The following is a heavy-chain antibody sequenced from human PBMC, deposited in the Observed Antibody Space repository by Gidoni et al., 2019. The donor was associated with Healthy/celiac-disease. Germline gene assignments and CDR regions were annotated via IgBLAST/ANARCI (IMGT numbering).Heavy chain of an antibody. CDR1: GFTFSRYW. CDR2: IHSDGSST. J-gene: IGHJ4*02. Sequence: EVQLVESGGGLVQPGGSLRLSCAAPGFTFSRYWMHWVRQAPGKGLVWVARIHSDGSSTSYADSVKGRFTISRDNAKNTLYLQMNSLRAEDTAVYYCARVRGDYFDYWGQGTLVTVSS. CDR3: ARVRGDYFDY. V-gene: IGHV3-74*01.